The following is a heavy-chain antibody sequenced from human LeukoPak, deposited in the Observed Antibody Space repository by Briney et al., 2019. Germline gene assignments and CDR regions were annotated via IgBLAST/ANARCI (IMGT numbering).Heavy chain of an antibody. V-gene: IGHV1-69*05. J-gene: IGHJ6*03. Sequence: ASVKVSFKASGGTFSSYAISWVRQAPGQGLEWMGGIIPIFGTANYAQKFQGRVTITTDESTSTAYMELSSLRSEDTAVYYCARDGQQQIDYYMDVWGKGTTVTVSS. CDR2: IIPIFGTA. CDR1: GGTFSSYA. D-gene: IGHD6-13*01. CDR3: ARDGQQQIDYYMDV.